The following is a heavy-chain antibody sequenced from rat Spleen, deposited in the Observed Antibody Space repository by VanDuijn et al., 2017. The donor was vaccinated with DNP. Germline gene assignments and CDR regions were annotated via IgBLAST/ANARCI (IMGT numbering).Heavy chain of an antibody. Sequence: EVQLVESGGGLVQPGRSLKLSCAASGFTFSNYYMAWVRQAPKKGLEWVAASSPSGSRTYYADSVKGRFTISRDDAKSGLYLQMNSLKSEDTATYYCARVGGYYSGEAFDYWGQGVMVTVSS. CDR2: SSPSGSRT. V-gene: IGHV5-22*01. CDR1: GFTFSNYY. CDR3: ARVGGYYSGEAFDY. D-gene: IGHD1-1*01. J-gene: IGHJ2*01.